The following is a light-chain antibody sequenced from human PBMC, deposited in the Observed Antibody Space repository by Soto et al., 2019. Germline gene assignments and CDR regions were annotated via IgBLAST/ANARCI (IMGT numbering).Light chain of an antibody. Sequence: QSVLTQPPSVSAAPGQKVTISCSGSDSNVGPYSVSWYQQLPGTAPKLLIYDSATRPSGIPGRFSGSKSGTSATLGITGLQTGDEAEYYCGVWDRSLTTYVFGPGTKLTVL. CDR3: GVWDRSLTTYV. CDR2: DSA. CDR1: DSNVGPYS. V-gene: IGLV1-51*01. J-gene: IGLJ1*01.